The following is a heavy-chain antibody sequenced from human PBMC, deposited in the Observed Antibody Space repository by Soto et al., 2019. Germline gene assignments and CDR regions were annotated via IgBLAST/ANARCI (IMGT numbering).Heavy chain of an antibody. V-gene: IGHV1-69*02. CDR2: IIPILGIA. CDR3: ARGDCSSTSCYVVGGWFDP. D-gene: IGHD2-2*01. Sequence: QVQLVQSGAEVQKPGSSVKVSCKASGGTFSSYTISWVRQAPGQGLEWMGRIIPILGIANYAQKFQGRVTITADKSTSTAYMELSSLRSEDTAVYYCARGDCSSTSCYVVGGWFDPWGQGTLVTVSS. J-gene: IGHJ5*02. CDR1: GGTFSSYT.